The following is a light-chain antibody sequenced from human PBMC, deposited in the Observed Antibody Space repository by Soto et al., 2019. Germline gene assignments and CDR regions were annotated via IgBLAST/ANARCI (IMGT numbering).Light chain of an antibody. CDR2: GAS. J-gene: IGKJ2*01. CDR3: LQYNNWPYT. CDR1: QSVSSN. V-gene: IGKV3-15*01. Sequence: EIVMTQSPATLSVSTGERGTLSCRASQSVSSNLVWFQQKPGQAPRLLVYGASSRASGIPARFSGSGSGTEFTLTISSLQSEDFALYYCLQYNNWPYTSGQGTKLEIE.